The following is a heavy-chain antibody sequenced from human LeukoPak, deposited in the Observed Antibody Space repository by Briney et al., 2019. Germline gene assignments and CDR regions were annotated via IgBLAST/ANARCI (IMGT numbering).Heavy chain of an antibody. CDR1: GYSFTSYW. V-gene: IGHV5-51*01. J-gene: IGHJ3*02. CDR2: IYPGDSDT. D-gene: IGHD6-19*01. CDR3: ARWGSGWYKGGSFDAFDI. Sequence: GESLKISCKGSGYSFTSYWIGWVRQLPGKGLEWMGIIYPGDSDTRYSPSFQGQVTISADKSISTAYLQWSSLKASDTAMYYCARWGSGWYKGGSFDAFDIWGQGTMVTVSS.